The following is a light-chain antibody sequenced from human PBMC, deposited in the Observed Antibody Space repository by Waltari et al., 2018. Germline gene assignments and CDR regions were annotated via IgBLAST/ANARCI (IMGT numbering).Light chain of an antibody. CDR2: LGS. Sequence: DIVVTQSPLSLPVTPGEPASISCRSSQSLLYSNGYNYLDWYLQKPGQSPQLLIYLGSNRAAGGPDRFSGSGSGTDFTLKISRVEAEDVGVYYCIQTLQTPLTFGGGTKVEIK. J-gene: IGKJ4*01. CDR1: QSLLYSNGYNY. CDR3: IQTLQTPLT. V-gene: IGKV2-28*01.